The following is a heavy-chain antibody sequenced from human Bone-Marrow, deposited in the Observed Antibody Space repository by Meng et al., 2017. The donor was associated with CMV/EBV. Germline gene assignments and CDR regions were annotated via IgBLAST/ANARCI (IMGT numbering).Heavy chain of an antibody. CDR2: IHPHRVDT. J-gene: IGHJ4*02. Sequence: ASVKVSCKASGYTFTAHYFHWVRQAPGQGLEWMGWIHPHRVDTNYAQQFQGRVTLTRDTSINTGYMELTRLTSDDTAVYYCARDNNWGPDYWGQGTLVTVSS. V-gene: IGHV1-2*02. CDR1: GYTFTAHY. CDR3: ARDNNWGPDY. D-gene: IGHD7-27*01.